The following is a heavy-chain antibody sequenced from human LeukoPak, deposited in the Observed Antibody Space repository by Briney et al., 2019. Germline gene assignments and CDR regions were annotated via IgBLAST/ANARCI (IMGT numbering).Heavy chain of an antibody. D-gene: IGHD3-22*01. J-gene: IGHJ4*02. V-gene: IGHV3-9*01. CDR1: GFTFSSYW. CDR2: ISWNSGSI. CDR3: AKDYYDSSGYLFDY. Sequence: GGSLRLSCAASGFTFSSYWMSWVRQAPGKGLEWVSGISWNSGSIGYADSVKGRFTISRDNAKNSLYLQMNSLRAEDTALYYCAKDYYDSSGYLFDYWGQGTLVTVSS.